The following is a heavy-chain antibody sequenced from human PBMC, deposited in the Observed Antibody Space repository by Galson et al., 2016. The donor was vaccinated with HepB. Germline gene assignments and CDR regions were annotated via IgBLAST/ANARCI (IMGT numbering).Heavy chain of an antibody. CDR2: IKQDGSEE. J-gene: IGHJ4*02. Sequence: SLRLSCAASGFTFDEHAMHWVRQPPGKGLEWVANIKQDGSEEYYVDSVKGRFTISRDNAKNSLYLQMTSLRAEDTAVYYCARGAAAVTGIVDYWGQGTLVTVSS. CDR1: GFTFDEHA. CDR3: ARGAAAVTGIVDY. V-gene: IGHV3-7*01. D-gene: IGHD6-25*01.